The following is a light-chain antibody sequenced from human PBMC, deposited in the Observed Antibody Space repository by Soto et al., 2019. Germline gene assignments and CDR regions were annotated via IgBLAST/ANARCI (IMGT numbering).Light chain of an antibody. CDR2: EVG. CDR3: SSFTDTSNLV. CDR1: TSDFGGYNY. J-gene: IGLJ3*02. Sequence: QSMLTQPASVSGSPGQSITISCTGSTSDFGGYNYFSWYQHHPGKAPKLLIFEVGKRPSGVSYRFSGSKSGNTASLTISGLQAEDEADYYCSSFTDTSNLVFGGGTKLTVL. V-gene: IGLV2-14*01.